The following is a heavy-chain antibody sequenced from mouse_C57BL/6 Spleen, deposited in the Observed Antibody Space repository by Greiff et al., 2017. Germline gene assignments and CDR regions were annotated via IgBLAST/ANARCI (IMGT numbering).Heavy chain of an antibody. CDR1: GYTFTSYW. J-gene: IGHJ4*01. V-gene: IGHV1-74*01. D-gene: IGHD2-4*01. CDR3: AMGSYDLYYYAMDY. Sequence: QVQLQQPGAELVKPGASVKVSCKASGYTFTSYWMHWVKQRPGQGLEWIGRIHPSDSDTNYNQKFKGKATLTVDTSSSTAYMQLSSLTSEDSAVYYCAMGSYDLYYYAMDYWGQGTSVTVSS. CDR2: IHPSDSDT.